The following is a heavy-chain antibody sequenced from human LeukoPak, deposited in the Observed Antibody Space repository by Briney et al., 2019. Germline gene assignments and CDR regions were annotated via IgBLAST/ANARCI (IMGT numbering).Heavy chain of an antibody. CDR2: ISGSGGST. CDR1: GFTFSSYA. CDR3: ARELDYGDYVFLFDY. Sequence: GGSLRLSCAASGFTFSSYAMSWVRQAPGKGLEWVSAISGSGGSTYYADSVKGRFTISRDNSKNTLYLQMNSLRAEDTAVYYCARELDYGDYVFLFDYWGQGTLVTVSS. J-gene: IGHJ4*02. V-gene: IGHV3-23*01. D-gene: IGHD4-17*01.